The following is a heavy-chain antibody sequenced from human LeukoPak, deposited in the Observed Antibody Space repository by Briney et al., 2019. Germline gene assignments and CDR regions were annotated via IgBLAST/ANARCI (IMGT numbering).Heavy chain of an antibody. V-gene: IGHV3-66*02. Sequence: GGSLRLSCKVSGFTVSSNYMSWVRQAPGKGLEWVSIIYSGGYTHYADPVKGRFAISRDSPKNTLYLQMNSLRAEDTAVYYCARGIDYWGQGTLVTVSS. J-gene: IGHJ4*02. CDR1: GFTVSSNY. CDR2: IYSGGYT. CDR3: ARGIDY.